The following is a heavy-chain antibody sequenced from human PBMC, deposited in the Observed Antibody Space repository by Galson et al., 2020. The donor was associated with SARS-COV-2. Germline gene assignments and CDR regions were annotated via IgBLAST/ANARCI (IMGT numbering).Heavy chain of an antibody. CDR1: GFAFSNFA. J-gene: IGHJ4*02. CDR3: ARDIGDSKNGFNILDY. Sequence: GGSLRLSCAASGFAFSNFAIHWVRQAPGKGLEWVAVIYFDGIHKTYEDSVRGRFTLSRDNSKNPVYLQMNSLRGEDTAVYYCARDIGDSKNGFNILDYWGQGTLVTVSS. D-gene: IGHD4-4*01. CDR2: IYFDGIHK. V-gene: IGHV3-30-3*01.